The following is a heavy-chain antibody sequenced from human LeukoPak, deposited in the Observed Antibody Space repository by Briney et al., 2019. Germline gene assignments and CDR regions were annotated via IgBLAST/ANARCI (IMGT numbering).Heavy chain of an antibody. V-gene: IGHV4-34*01. D-gene: IGHD3-10*01. CDR1: GGSFSGYY. J-gene: IGHJ6*03. Sequence: SETLSLTCAVYGGSFSGYYWSWIRQPPGKGLEWIGEINHSGSTNYNPSLKSRVTIPVDTSKNQFSLRLTSVTAADTGVYYCARVGDLFGAHRVRGLPPDYYYMDVWGKGTMVTVSS. CDR3: ARVGDLFGAHRVRGLPPDYYYMDV. CDR2: INHSGST.